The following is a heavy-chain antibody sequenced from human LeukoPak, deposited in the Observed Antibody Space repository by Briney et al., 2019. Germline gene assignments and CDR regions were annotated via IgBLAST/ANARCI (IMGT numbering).Heavy chain of an antibody. V-gene: IGHV4-59*01. Sequence: PSETLSLTCTVSGGSISSYYWSWIRQPPGKGLEWIGYIYYSGSTNYNPSLKSRVTISVDTSKNQSSLKLSSVTAADTAVYYCARVHSYYDILTGYLPIKFDPWGQGTLVTVSS. CDR3: ARVHSYYDILTGYLPIKFDP. D-gene: IGHD3-9*01. J-gene: IGHJ5*02. CDR1: GGSISSYY. CDR2: IYYSGST.